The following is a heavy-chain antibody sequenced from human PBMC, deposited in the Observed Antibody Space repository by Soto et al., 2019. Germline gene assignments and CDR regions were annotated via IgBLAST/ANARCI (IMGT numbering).Heavy chain of an antibody. CDR3: ASSLRTTVTTIGSFDY. D-gene: IGHD4-17*01. CDR2: ISYDGSNK. CDR1: GFTFSSYA. Sequence: SLRLSCAASGFTFSSYAMHWVRQAPGKGLEWVAVISYDGSNKYYADSVKGRFTISRDNSKNTLYLQMNSLRAEDTAVYYCASSLRTTVTTIGSFDYWGQGTLVTVSS. V-gene: IGHV3-30-3*01. J-gene: IGHJ4*02.